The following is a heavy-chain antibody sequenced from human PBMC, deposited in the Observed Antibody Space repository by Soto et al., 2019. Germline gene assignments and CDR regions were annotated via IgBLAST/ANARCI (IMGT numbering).Heavy chain of an antibody. V-gene: IGHV1-69*06. CDR3: ARRSGIAAAAPYYYYGMDV. CDR1: GGTFSSYA. Sequence: ASVKVSCKASGGTFSSYAVSCVRQAPGQGLEWMGGIIPIFGTANYAQKFQGRVTITADKSTSTAYMELSSLRSEDTAVYYCARRSGIAAAAPYYYYGMDVWGQGTTVTVSS. D-gene: IGHD6-13*01. J-gene: IGHJ6*02. CDR2: IIPIFGTA.